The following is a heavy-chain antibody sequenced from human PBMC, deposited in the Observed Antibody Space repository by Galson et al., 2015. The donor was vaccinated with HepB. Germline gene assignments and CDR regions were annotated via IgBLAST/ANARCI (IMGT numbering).Heavy chain of an antibody. CDR3: ARASINAGLFYY. Sequence: SLRLSCAVSGSSVSSDYMTWVRQAPGKGLEWVSAIFSDGSTYYADSVKGRFTISRDNYKNTLYFQMNSLRAEDTAVYYCARASINAGLFYYWGQGTLVTVSS. CDR2: IFSDGST. CDR1: GSSVSSDY. D-gene: IGHD3/OR15-3a*01. J-gene: IGHJ4*02. V-gene: IGHV3-66*01.